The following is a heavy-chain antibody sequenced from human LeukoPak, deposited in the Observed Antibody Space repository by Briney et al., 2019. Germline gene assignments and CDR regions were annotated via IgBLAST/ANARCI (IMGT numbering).Heavy chain of an antibody. CDR3: ARAMVRGVNLENYFDY. CDR1: GYSFTSYW. D-gene: IGHD3-10*01. Sequence: GESLKISCKGSGYSFTSYWIGWVRQMPGKGLEWMGIIYPGDSDTRYSPSFQGQVTISADKSISTAYLQWSSLKASDTAVYYCARAMVRGVNLENYFDYWGQGTLVTVSS. V-gene: IGHV5-51*01. J-gene: IGHJ4*02. CDR2: IYPGDSDT.